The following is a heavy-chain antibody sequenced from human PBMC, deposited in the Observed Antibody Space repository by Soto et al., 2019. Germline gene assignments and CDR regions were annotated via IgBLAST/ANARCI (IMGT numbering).Heavy chain of an antibody. V-gene: IGHV4-34*01. J-gene: IGHJ4*02. CDR3: ASDGYNSSY. CDR2: INHSGGT. D-gene: IGHD5-12*01. Sequence: SETLSLTCAVYGGSFSGYYWSWIRQPPGKGLEWIGEINHSGGTNYNPSLKSRVTISVDTSKNQFSLKLSSVTAADTAVYYCASDGYNSSYWGQGTLVTVSS. CDR1: GGSFSGYY.